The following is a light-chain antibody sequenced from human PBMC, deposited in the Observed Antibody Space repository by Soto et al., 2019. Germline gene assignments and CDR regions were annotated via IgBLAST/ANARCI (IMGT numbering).Light chain of an antibody. V-gene: IGKV1-5*01. CDR1: QSISSW. CDR3: QQYMSYS. J-gene: IGKJ1*01. CDR2: HAS. Sequence: DIQMTQSPSTVSASVGDAVTITCRASQSISSWLAWYQQKPGKAPKLLIYHASTLESGVPSRFSGSGSGTEFTLTISSLQPDDFATYYCQQYMSYSFGQGTKVDIK.